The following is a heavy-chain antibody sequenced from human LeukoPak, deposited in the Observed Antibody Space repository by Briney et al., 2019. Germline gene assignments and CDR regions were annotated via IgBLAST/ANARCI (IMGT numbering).Heavy chain of an antibody. D-gene: IGHD5-24*01. CDR3: ARDLDDYNGLPPFFQH. V-gene: IGHV3-21*04. Sequence: GGSLSLSCAASGFTFSSYSMNWVRQAPGKGLEWVSSISSGSSYIYYADSVKGRFTISRDNSKNTLYLQMNSLRAEDTAVYYCARDLDDYNGLPPFFQHWGQGTLVTVSS. CDR2: ISSGSSYI. CDR1: GFTFSSYS. J-gene: IGHJ1*01.